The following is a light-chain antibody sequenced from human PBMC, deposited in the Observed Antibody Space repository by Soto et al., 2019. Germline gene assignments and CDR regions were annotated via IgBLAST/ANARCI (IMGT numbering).Light chain of an antibody. CDR2: DAS. CDR1: QSVSSY. Sequence: EIVLTQSPATLSLSPGERATLSCRASQSVSSYLAWDQQKPVQAPRLLIYDASNRATGIPARFSGSGSGTDFTLTISRLEPEAFAVYYCQQRSNWPCTFGQGTKLEIK. V-gene: IGKV3-11*01. CDR3: QQRSNWPCT. J-gene: IGKJ2*02.